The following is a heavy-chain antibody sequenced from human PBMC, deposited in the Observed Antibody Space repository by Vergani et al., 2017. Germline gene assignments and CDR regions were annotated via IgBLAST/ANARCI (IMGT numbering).Heavy chain of an antibody. CDR1: GFTFSDYY. J-gene: IGHJ6*02. V-gene: IGHV3-11*05. D-gene: IGHD6-13*01. CDR3: ARLGIASYYGMDV. CDR2: ISSSSSYT. Sequence: QVQLVESGGGLVKPGGSLRLSCAASGFTFSDYYMSWIRQAPGKGLEWVSYISSSSSYTNYADSVKSRFTISRDNAKNSLYLQMNSLRAEDTAVYYCARLGIASYYGMDVWGQGTTVTVSS.